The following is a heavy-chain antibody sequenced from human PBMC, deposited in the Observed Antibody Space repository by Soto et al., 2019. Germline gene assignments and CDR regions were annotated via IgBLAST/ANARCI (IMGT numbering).Heavy chain of an antibody. Sequence: QVQLVESGGGVVQPGRSLRLSCAASGFTFSSYAMHWVRQAPGKGLEWVAVISYDGSNKYYADSVKGRFTISRDNSKNTLYLQMNSLRAEDTAVYYCAREGLAFDYWGQGTLVTVSS. CDR3: AREGLAFDY. J-gene: IGHJ4*02. CDR2: ISYDGSNK. CDR1: GFTFSSYA. V-gene: IGHV3-30-3*01.